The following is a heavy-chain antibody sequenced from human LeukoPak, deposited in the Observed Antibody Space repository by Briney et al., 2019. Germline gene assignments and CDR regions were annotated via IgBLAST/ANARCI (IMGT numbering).Heavy chain of an antibody. J-gene: IGHJ5*02. CDR1: GGSISSYY. CDR2: IYTSGST. CDR3: ARESGTSSSSWFDP. Sequence: SETLSLSCTVSGGSISSYYWSWIRQPAGKGLEWIGRIYTSGSTNYNPSLKSRVTMSVDTSKNQFSLKLSSVTAADTAVYYCARESGTSSSSWFDPWGQGTLVTVSS. V-gene: IGHV4-4*07. D-gene: IGHD2-2*01.